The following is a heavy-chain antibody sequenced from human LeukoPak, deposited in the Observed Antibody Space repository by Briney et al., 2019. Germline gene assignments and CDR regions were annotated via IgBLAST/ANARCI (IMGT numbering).Heavy chain of an antibody. J-gene: IGHJ3*02. CDR1: GGSISSGGYS. V-gene: IGHV4-30-2*01. Sequence: PSETLSLTCAVSGGSISSGGYSWSWIRQPPGKGLEWIGYIYHSGSTYYNPSLKGRVTISVDRSKNQFSLKLSSVTAADTAVYYCARRLREFAFDIWGQGTMVTVSS. D-gene: IGHD4-17*01. CDR3: ARRLREFAFDI. CDR2: IYHSGST.